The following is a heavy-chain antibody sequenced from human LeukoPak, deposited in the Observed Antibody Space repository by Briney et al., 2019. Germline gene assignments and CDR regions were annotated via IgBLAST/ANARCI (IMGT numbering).Heavy chain of an antibody. CDR1: GFTFSSYA. D-gene: IGHD6-19*01. CDR3: TKDGEAPGYSSY. CDR2: ITDSGDRT. Sequence: GGSLRLSCAASGFTFSSYAMTWVRQAPGKGLEWVSSITDSGDRTYYADSVKGRFTISRDNSKNTLFLQMNSLRAEDTAVYYCTKDGEAPGYSSYWGQGTLVTVSS. V-gene: IGHV3-23*01. J-gene: IGHJ4*02.